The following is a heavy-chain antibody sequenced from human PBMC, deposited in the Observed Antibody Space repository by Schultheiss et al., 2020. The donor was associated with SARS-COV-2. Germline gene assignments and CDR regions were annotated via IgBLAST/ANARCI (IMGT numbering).Heavy chain of an antibody. CDR1: GFTFSSYA. Sequence: GGSLRLSCAASGFTFSSYAMHWVRQAPGKGLEWVAVISYDGSNKYYADSVKGRFTISRDNSKNTLNLQMNSLRAEDTAVYYCARDLGITVTSGFDYWGQGTLVTVSS. V-gene: IGHV3-30*04. CDR3: ARDLGITVTSGFDY. CDR2: ISYDGSNK. J-gene: IGHJ4*02. D-gene: IGHD4-17*01.